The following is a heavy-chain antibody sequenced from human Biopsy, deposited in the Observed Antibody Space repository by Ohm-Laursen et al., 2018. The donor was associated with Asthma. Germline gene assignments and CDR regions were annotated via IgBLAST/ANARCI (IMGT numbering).Heavy chain of an antibody. CDR1: GYNFISFA. D-gene: IGHD3-9*01. CDR3: ARTYYDFLTGQVKDVFGV. V-gene: IGHV1-3*04. CDR2: VNTGNGDT. J-gene: IGHJ3*01. Sequence: SSVKVSCKSSGYNFISFAIHWVRQAPGQRLEWMGWVNTGNGDTKYSQKFQGRVTIARDTSASTAYMELRSLRSEDTATYYCARTYYDFLTGQVKDVFGVWGQGTMVTVSS.